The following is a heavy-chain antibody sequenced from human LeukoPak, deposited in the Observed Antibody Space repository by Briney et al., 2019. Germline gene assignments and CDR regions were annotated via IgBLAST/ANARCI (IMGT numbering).Heavy chain of an antibody. CDR2: INHSGST. V-gene: IGHV4-34*01. D-gene: IGHD2-2*01. CDR3: ARVKRGYCSSTSCPDSRWNYYYYYYMDV. Sequence: PSETLSLTCAVYGGSFSGYYWSWICQPPGKGLEWIGEINHSGSTNYNPSLKSRVTISVDTSKNQFSLKLSSVTAADTAVYYCARVKRGYCSSTSCPDSRWNYYYYYYMDVWGKGTTVTVSS. J-gene: IGHJ6*03. CDR1: GGSFSGYY.